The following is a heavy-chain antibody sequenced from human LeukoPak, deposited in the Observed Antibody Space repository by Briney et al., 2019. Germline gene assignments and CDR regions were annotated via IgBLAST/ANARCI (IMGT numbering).Heavy chain of an antibody. Sequence: GEPLKISCKGSGYSFTSYWIAWVRKLPGKGLEWMGIIYPGDSDTRYSPSFQGQVTISADKSISTAYLQWSSLKASDTAMYYCARAIVGATNFDYWGQGTLVTVSS. CDR1: GYSFTSYW. J-gene: IGHJ4*02. CDR2: IYPGDSDT. V-gene: IGHV5-51*01. CDR3: ARAIVGATNFDY. D-gene: IGHD1-26*01.